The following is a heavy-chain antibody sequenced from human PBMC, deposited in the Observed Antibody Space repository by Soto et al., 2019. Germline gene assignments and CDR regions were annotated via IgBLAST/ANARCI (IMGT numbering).Heavy chain of an antibody. Sequence: EVQLVESGGGLVQPGGSLRLSCAASGFTVSSNYMSWVRQAPGKGLEWVSVIYSGGSTYYADSVKGRFTISRHNSKNTLYLQMNSLRAEDTAVYYCARRHSGYCTNGVCYAAYYYYMDVWGKGTTVTVSS. D-gene: IGHD2-8*01. CDR3: ARRHSGYCTNGVCYAAYYYYMDV. V-gene: IGHV3-53*04. J-gene: IGHJ6*03. CDR1: GFTVSSNY. CDR2: IYSGGST.